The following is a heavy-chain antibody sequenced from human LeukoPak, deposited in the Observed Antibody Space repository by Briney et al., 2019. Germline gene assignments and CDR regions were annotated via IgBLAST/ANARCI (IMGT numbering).Heavy chain of an antibody. J-gene: IGHJ5*02. CDR2: IHYSGRT. CDR1: VGSISSYF. D-gene: IGHD6-13*01. V-gene: IGHV4-59*01. Sequence: SETLSLTCTVSVGSISSYFWSWIRQPPGKRLEWIGYIHYSGRTDYNPSLKSRVTMSLDTSKNNFSLTLTSATAADTAVYYCARGITEFSSSRNWFNPWGRGSRVTVSS. CDR3: ARGITEFSSSRNWFNP.